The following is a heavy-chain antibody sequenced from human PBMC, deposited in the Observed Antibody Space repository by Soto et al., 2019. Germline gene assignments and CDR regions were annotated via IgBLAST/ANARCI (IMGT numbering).Heavy chain of an antibody. CDR2: ISAYNGNT. Sequence: QVQLVQSGAEVKKPGASVKVSCKASGYTFTSYGISWVRQAPGQGLEWMGWISAYNGNTNNAQKPQGRVTMTTETFTVTAYMELRSLRSDETAVYYCARRLLGRAVAGDSFDIWGQGTMFTVSS. J-gene: IGHJ3*02. D-gene: IGHD6-19*01. CDR3: ARRLLGRAVAGDSFDI. CDR1: GYTFTSYG. V-gene: IGHV1-18*01.